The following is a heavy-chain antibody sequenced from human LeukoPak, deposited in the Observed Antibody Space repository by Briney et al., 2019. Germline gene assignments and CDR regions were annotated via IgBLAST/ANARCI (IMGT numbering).Heavy chain of an antibody. J-gene: IGHJ4*02. V-gene: IGHV3-53*01. CDR1: GFTVSSNY. CDR3: ARGDGYNFFDY. CDR2: IYVDGTT. Sequence: HPGGSLRLSCAASGFTVSSNYMSWVRQAPGKGLEWVSVIYVDGTTYYADSVKGRFTISRDNSKNTLSLQMNSLRAEDTAVYYCARGDGYNFFDYWGQGTLVTVSS. D-gene: IGHD5-24*01.